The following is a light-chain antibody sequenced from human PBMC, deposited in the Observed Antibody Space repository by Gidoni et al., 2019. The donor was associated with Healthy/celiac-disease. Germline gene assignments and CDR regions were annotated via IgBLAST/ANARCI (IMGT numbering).Light chain of an antibody. J-gene: IGKJ1*01. Sequence: EIVMPQSPATLSVSPGERATLSGRASQSFSSNLAWYQQKPGQAPRLLIYRASTRATGIPARFSGSGSGTEFTLTISSLQSEDFAVYYCQQYNNWPGTFGQGTKVEIK. V-gene: IGKV3-15*01. CDR1: QSFSSN. CDR3: QQYNNWPGT. CDR2: RAS.